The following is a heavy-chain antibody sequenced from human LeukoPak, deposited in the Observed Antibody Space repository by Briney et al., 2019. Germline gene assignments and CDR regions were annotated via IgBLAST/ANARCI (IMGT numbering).Heavy chain of an antibody. CDR3: AKDRRFLFSGYDYFDY. CDR2: IRYDGSNK. V-gene: IGHV3-30*02. Sequence: GGSLRLSCAASGFTFSSYGMHWVRQAPGKGLEWVAFIRYDGSNKYYADSVKGRFTISRDNSKNTLYLQMNSLRAEDTAVYYCAKDRRFLFSGYDYFDYWGQGTLVTVPS. D-gene: IGHD5-12*01. CDR1: GFTFSSYG. J-gene: IGHJ4*02.